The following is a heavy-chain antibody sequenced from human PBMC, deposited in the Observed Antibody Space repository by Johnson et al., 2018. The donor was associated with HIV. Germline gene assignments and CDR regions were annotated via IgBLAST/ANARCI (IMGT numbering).Heavy chain of an antibody. Sequence: EMQLVESGGGLVQPGGSLRLSCAASGFTFNTYVMNWVRQAPGKGLEWVSLIAASGDSTYYADSVRGRFTISRDNSKNTLYLQMNSLRAEDTAVYYCAKDPGWFGEPGDAFDIWGQGTMVTVSS. CDR2: IAASGDST. D-gene: IGHD3-10*01. J-gene: IGHJ3*02. CDR3: AKDPGWFGEPGDAFDI. CDR1: GFTFNTYV. V-gene: IGHV3-23*04.